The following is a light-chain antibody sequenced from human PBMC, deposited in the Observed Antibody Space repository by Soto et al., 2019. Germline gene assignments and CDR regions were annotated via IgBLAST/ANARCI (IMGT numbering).Light chain of an antibody. CDR2: KDS. CDR3: LSADSSGTYVV. Sequence: SYELTQPPSVSVSLGQMARITGSGEALPKEYAYWYQQKPGQFPVLVIYKDSERPSGIPERFSGSSSGTIVTLTISGVQAEDEADYYCLSADSSGTYVVFGGGTKLTVL. V-gene: IGLV3-16*01. J-gene: IGLJ2*01. CDR1: ALPKEY.